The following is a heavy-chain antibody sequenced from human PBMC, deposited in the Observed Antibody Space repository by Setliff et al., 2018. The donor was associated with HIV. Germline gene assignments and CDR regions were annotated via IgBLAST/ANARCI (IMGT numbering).Heavy chain of an antibody. V-gene: IGHV4-31*03. J-gene: IGHJ4*02. CDR1: GVSIVSGGFY. D-gene: IGHD5-18*01. CDR3: ARGGYQRGYTYGSFDY. CDR2: VYYTGKT. Sequence: PSETLSLTCSVSGVSIVSGGFYFSWIRQHPGKGLEWLGTVYYTGKTYYNPSLQSRLTMSADTSKNQLYLKMNSVTAADTAVYYCARGGYQRGYTYGSFDYWGQGTLVTVSS.